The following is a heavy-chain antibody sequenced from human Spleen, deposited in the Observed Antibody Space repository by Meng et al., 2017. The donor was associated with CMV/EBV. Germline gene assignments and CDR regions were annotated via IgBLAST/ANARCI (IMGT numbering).Heavy chain of an antibody. CDR1: GFHFSTYW. CDR2: INQDGSQR. V-gene: IGHV3-7*01. CDR3: ARQGWGFDY. J-gene: IGHJ4*02. D-gene: IGHD3-16*01. Sequence: GESLKISCAASGFHFSTYWMSWVRQAPGKALEWVANINQDGSQRNYVDSVKGRFTISRDNAKNSMYLQMNSLRAEDTAVYYCARQGWGFDYWGQGTLVTVSS.